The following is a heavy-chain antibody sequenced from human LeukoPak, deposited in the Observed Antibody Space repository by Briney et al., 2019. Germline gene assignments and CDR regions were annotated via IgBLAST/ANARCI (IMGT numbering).Heavy chain of an antibody. Sequence: ASVKVSCKASGYTFTSYGISWVRQAPGQGLEWMGWISADNGNTNYAQKLQGRVTMTTDTSTSTAYMELRSLRSDDTAVYYCARDLGYCSSTSCYSYYYYGMDVWGQGTTVTVSS. CDR2: ISADNGNT. CDR3: ARDLGYCSSTSCYSYYYYGMDV. V-gene: IGHV1-18*01. CDR1: GYTFTSYG. J-gene: IGHJ6*02. D-gene: IGHD2-2*01.